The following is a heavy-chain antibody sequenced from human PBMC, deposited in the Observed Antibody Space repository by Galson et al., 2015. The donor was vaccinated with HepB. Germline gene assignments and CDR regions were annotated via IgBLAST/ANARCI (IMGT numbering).Heavy chain of an antibody. V-gene: IGHV1-2*02. CDR3: ARGAHLVGALILLPDY. CDR2: INPNSGGT. Sequence: SVKVSCKASGYTFTGYYMHWVRQAPGQGLEWMGWINPNSGGTNYAQKFQGRVTMTRDTSISTAYMELSRLRSDDTAVYYCARGAHLVGALILLPDYWGQGTLVTVSS. D-gene: IGHD1-26*01. J-gene: IGHJ4*02. CDR1: GYTFTGYY.